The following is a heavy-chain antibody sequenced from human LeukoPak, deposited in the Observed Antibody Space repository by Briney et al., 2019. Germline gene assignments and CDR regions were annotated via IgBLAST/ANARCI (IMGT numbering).Heavy chain of an antibody. Sequence: ASVKLSCKASGYTFTGYYMHWVRQAPGQGLEWMGWINPNSGGTNYAQKFLGRVTMTRDTSITTAYMELSRLRSDDTAVYYCARGGSGWFDAFDTWGQGTMVTVSS. J-gene: IGHJ3*02. CDR2: INPNSGGT. CDR1: GYTFTGYY. D-gene: IGHD6-19*01. V-gene: IGHV1-2*02. CDR3: ARGGSGWFDAFDT.